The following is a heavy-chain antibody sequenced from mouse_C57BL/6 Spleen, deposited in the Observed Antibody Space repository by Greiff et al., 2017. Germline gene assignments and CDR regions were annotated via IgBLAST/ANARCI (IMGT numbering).Heavy chain of an antibody. D-gene: IGHD2-4*01. CDR2: INPSNGGT. Sequence: QVQLKQPGTELVKPGASVKLSCKASGYTFTSYWMHWVKQRPGQGLEWIGNINPSNGGTNYNEKFKSKATLTVDKSSSTAYMQLSSLTSEDSAVYYCAREASYDYDPYYFDYWGQGTTLTVSS. V-gene: IGHV1-53*01. CDR3: AREASYDYDPYYFDY. CDR1: GYTFTSYW. J-gene: IGHJ2*01.